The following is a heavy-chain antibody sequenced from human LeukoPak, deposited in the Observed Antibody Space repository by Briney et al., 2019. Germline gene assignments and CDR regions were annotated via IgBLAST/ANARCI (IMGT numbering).Heavy chain of an antibody. Sequence: GRSLRLSCAASGFTFSSYAMHWVRQAPGKGLEWVAVISYDGSNKYYADSVKGRFTISRDNSKNTLYLQMNSLRAEDTAVYYCAKDYYDSPDAFDIWGQGTMVTVSS. CDR2: ISYDGSNK. J-gene: IGHJ3*02. CDR1: GFTFSSYA. V-gene: IGHV3-30-3*01. D-gene: IGHD3-22*01. CDR3: AKDYYDSPDAFDI.